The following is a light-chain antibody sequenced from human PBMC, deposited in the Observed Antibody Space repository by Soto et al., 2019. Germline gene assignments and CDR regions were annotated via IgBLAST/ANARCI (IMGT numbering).Light chain of an antibody. CDR3: CSYAGTYSPV. V-gene: IGLV2-11*01. CDR2: DVS. J-gene: IGLJ2*01. Sequence: QSALTQPRSVSGSPGQSVTISCTGASCDVGAYNFVSWYQHNPGRGPRLMLFDVSARRSGVPDRLSGPKAGNTASLTISGVKAEDESDYSCCSYAGTYSPVFGGGTKVTVL. CDR1: SCDVGAYNF.